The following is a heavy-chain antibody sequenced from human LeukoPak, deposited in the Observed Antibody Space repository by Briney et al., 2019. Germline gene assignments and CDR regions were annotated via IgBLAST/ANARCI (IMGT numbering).Heavy chain of an antibody. CDR2: IYYSGST. V-gene: IGHV4-39*02. Sequence: SETLSLTCTVSGGSISSSSYYWGWIRQPPGKGLEWIGSIYYSGSTYYNPSLKSRVTISVDTSKNQFSLKLSSVTAADTAVYYCARDLGRSGGSFLTWGQGTLVTVSS. CDR3: ARDLGRSGGSFLT. CDR1: GGSISSSSYY. D-gene: IGHD2-15*01. J-gene: IGHJ5*02.